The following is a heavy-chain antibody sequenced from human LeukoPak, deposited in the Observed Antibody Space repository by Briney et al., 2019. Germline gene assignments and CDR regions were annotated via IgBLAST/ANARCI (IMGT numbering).Heavy chain of an antibody. D-gene: IGHD6-19*01. CDR1: GFTFSSYA. J-gene: IGHJ4*02. CDR2: ISGSGGGT. V-gene: IGHV3-23*01. Sequence: GGSLRLSCTASGFTFSSYAVSWVRQAPGKGLEWVSAISGSGGGTYYADSVKGRFTISKDNSKNTLYLQMNSLSTEDTAVYYCAKTTTGYSSGRYPGWPVDYWGQGTLVTVSS. CDR3: AKTTTGYSSGRYPGWPVDY.